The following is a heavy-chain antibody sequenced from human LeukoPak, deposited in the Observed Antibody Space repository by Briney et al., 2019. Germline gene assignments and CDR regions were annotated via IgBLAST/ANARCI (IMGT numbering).Heavy chain of an antibody. J-gene: IGHJ4*02. CDR3: ARALHGGSYFLDY. CDR2: IHYSGSA. Sequence: PSQTLSLTCTVSGGSIGGGGYSWSWIRQHPGKGLEWIGYIHYSGSAYYNPSLKSRLNISVDTSKNQFSLKLSSVTAADTAVYYCARALHGGSYFLDYWGQGTLVTVSS. V-gene: IGHV4-31*03. D-gene: IGHD1-26*01. CDR1: GGSIGGGGYS.